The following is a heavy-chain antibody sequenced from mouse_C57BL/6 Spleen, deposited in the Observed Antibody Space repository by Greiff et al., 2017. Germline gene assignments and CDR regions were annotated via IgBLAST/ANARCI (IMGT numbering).Heavy chain of an antibody. D-gene: IGHD1-1*01. CDR1: GFTFSSYA. CDR2: ISDGGSYT. CDR3: ASDYYGSSYFDY. V-gene: IGHV5-4*01. Sequence: EVQGVESGGGLVKPGGSLKLSCAASGFTFSSYAMSWVRQTPEKRLEWVATISDGGSYTYYPDNVKGRFTISRDNAKNNLYLQMSHLKSEDTAMDYCASDYYGSSYFDYWGQGTTLTVSS. J-gene: IGHJ2*01.